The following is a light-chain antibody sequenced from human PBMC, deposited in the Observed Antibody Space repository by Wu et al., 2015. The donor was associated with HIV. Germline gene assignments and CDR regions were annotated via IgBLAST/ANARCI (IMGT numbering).Light chain of an antibody. CDR3: QHYGTSPQVT. CDR2: GAS. J-gene: IGKJ4*01. Sequence: EMVLTQSPGTLSLSPGERATLSCRVSESIGSSSLAWYQQKPGQAPRLLIYGASSRATGIPDRLSGSGSGADFTLTISRLEPEDSAVYYCQHYGTSPQVTFGGGTKVEXK. V-gene: IGKV3-20*01. CDR1: ESIGSSS.